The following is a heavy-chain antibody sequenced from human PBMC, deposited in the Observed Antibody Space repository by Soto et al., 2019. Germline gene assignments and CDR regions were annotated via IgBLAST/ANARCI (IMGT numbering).Heavy chain of an antibody. CDR1: VFAIIDYCY. V-gene: IGHV4-30-4*01. CDR2: IYHTGNT. J-gene: IGHJ5*01. Sequence: SETLSLTCTVSVFAIIDYCYCIWMRHTPGKGLEWIGYIYHTGNTYYNPSLRIRVSISVDKSKSQFSLKLISVAAADTAVYFCARDEYQLMSSVYRFDYWGQGPLVT. CDR3: ARDEYQLMSSVYRFDY. D-gene: IGHD2-2*01.